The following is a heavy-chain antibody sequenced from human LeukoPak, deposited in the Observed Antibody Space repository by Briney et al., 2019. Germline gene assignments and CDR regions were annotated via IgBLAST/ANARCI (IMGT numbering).Heavy chain of an antibody. CDR3: ARDLAVAGFLDY. Sequence: SVKVSCKASGGTFSSYAISWVRQAPGQGLEWMGGIIPIVGTANYAQKFQGRVTITADESTSTAYMELSSLRSEDTAVYYCARDLAVAGFLDYWGQGTLVTVSS. CDR2: IIPIVGTA. J-gene: IGHJ4*02. CDR1: GGTFSSYA. V-gene: IGHV1-69*13. D-gene: IGHD6-19*01.